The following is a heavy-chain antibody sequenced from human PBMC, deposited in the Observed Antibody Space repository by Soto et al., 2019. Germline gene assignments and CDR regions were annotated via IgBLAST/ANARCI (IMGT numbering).Heavy chain of an antibody. D-gene: IGHD6-13*01. V-gene: IGHV3-48*01. CDR2: ISRRTNTI. CDR1: GFTFSAYS. Sequence: EVQLVESGGGLVQPGGSLRLSCAASGFTFSAYSMNWVRQAPGKGLEWVSYISRRTNTIYYADSVQGRFTISRDDAKNSLNLQMDSMRAEDPAVYYCARDRRIAAAADSYSDSWGQGTLVTVSS. CDR3: ARDRRIAAAADSYSDS. J-gene: IGHJ4*02.